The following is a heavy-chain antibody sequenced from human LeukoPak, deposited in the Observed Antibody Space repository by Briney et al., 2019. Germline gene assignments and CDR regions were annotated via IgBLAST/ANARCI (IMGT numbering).Heavy chain of an antibody. CDR3: ARVVRGALTSNCFDP. J-gene: IGHJ5*02. V-gene: IGHV4-59*01. CDR2: ISNSGTT. D-gene: IGHD3-10*02. Sequence: PSQTLSLTGAVPPASIIDYYWTWSRPPPKKTPGWIGYISNSGTTDYNPSLKSRVTMSVDTSQNEFSLKLTSVAAADTAMYYCARVVRGALTSNCFDPWGQGTLVTVSS. CDR1: PASIIDYY.